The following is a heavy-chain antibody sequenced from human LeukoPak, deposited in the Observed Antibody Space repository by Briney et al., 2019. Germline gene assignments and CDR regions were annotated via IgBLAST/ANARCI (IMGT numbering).Heavy chain of an antibody. J-gene: IGHJ4*02. CDR2: IYTSGST. CDR3: ARETAMVTGVDY. Sequence: PSGTLSLTCTVSGGSISSGSYYWSWIRQPAGKGLEWIGRIYTSGSTNYNPSLKSRVTISVDTSKNQFSLKLSSVTAADTAVYYCARETAMVTGVDYWGQGTLVTVSS. D-gene: IGHD5-18*01. CDR1: GGSISSGSYY. V-gene: IGHV4-61*02.